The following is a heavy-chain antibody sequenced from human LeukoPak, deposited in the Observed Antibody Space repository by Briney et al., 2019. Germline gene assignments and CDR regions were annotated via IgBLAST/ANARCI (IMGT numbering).Heavy chain of an antibody. Sequence: PGGSLRLSCTASGFTFSDYAMSWFRQAPGKGLEWVGFIRSKAYGGTTEYAASVKGRFTISRDDSKSIAYLQMNSLKTEDTAVYYCTRYDILTGVPIFDYWGQGTLVTVSS. CDR2: IRSKAYGGTT. CDR3: TRYDILTGVPIFDY. D-gene: IGHD3-9*01. J-gene: IGHJ4*02. V-gene: IGHV3-49*03. CDR1: GFTFSDYA.